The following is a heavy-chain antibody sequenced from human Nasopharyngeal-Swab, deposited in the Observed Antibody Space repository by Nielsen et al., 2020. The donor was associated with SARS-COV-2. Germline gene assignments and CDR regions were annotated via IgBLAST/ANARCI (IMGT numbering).Heavy chain of an antibody. Sequence: GESLKISCAASGFTVSSNHMNWVRQAPGKGLEWVANIKQDGSEKYYVDSVKGRFTISRDNAKNSLYLQMNSLRAEDTAVYYCARLGGSSWYFDYWGQGTLVTVSS. J-gene: IGHJ4*02. CDR1: GFTVSSNH. CDR3: ARLGGSSWYFDY. CDR2: IKQDGSEK. V-gene: IGHV3-7*04. D-gene: IGHD6-13*01.